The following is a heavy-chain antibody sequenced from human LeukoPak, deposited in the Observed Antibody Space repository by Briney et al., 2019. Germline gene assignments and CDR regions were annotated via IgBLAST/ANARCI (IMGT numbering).Heavy chain of an antibody. J-gene: IGHJ4*02. CDR1: GFTLSSYW. V-gene: IGHV3-74*01. D-gene: IGHD3-3*01. CDR2: INSDGSST. Sequence: GGSLRLSCAASGFTLSSYWMHWVRQAPGKGLVWVSRINSDGSSTSYADSVKGRFTISRDNAKNTLYLQMNSLRAEDTAVYYCARGSHYDFWSGYYFFDYWGQGTLVTVSS. CDR3: ARGSHYDFWSGYYFFDY.